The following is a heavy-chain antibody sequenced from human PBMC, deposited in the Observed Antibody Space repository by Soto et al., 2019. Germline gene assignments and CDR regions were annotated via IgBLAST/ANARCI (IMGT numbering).Heavy chain of an antibody. V-gene: IGHV3-64*01. D-gene: IGHD4-17*01. CDR2: ISSNGGST. CDR1: GFTFSSYA. CDR3: ARDDYGELGNWFDP. J-gene: IGHJ5*02. Sequence: GGSLRLSCAASGFTFSSYAMHWVRQAPGKGLEYVSAISSNGGSTYYANSVKGRFTISRDNSKNTLYLQMGSLRAEDMAVYYCARDDYGELGNWFDPWGQGTLVTVSS.